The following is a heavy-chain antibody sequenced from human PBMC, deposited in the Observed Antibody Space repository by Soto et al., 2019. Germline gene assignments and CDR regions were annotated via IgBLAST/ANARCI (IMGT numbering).Heavy chain of an antibody. CDR1: GFTFSSYA. D-gene: IGHD2-15*01. J-gene: IGHJ4*02. CDR2: ISGSGVSK. Sequence: GGSLRLSCAASGFTFSSYAMRWVRQAPGKGLEWVSGISGSGVSKYYADSVKGRFTISRDNSKNTLYLQMNSLKTEDTALYYCTTHAPEDMIRKWGPGTLVTVSS. CDR3: TTHAPEDMIRK. V-gene: IGHV3-23*01.